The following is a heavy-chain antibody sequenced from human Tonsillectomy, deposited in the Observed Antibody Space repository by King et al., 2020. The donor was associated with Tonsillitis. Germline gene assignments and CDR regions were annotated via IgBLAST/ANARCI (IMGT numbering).Heavy chain of an antibody. CDR3: ARDRGYSYGYPDY. CDR2: ISYDGSNK. CDR1: GFTFSSYA. D-gene: IGHD5-18*01. V-gene: IGHV3-30*04. J-gene: IGHJ4*02. Sequence: VQLVESGGGVVQPGRSLRLSCAASGFTFSSYAMHWVRQAPGKGLEWVAVISYDGSNKYYPDSEKGRFTIPRDNSKNTLYLQMNSLRAEDTAVYYCARDRGYSYGYPDYWGQGTLVTVSS.